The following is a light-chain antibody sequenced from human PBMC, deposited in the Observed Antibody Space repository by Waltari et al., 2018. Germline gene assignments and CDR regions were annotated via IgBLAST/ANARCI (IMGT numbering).Light chain of an antibody. CDR3: AAWDGSQFARV. CDR1: SSIIGSDT. J-gene: IGLJ3*02. Sequence: QSVLNQPPSASGTPGQRVIIPCSESSSIIGSDTVNWYQQLPGTAPRLLIYSTNQRPSGVPDRFSGSKSGTSAFLAISGLQSEDESDYYCAAWDGSQFARVFGGGTKLSVL. CDR2: STN. V-gene: IGLV1-44*01.